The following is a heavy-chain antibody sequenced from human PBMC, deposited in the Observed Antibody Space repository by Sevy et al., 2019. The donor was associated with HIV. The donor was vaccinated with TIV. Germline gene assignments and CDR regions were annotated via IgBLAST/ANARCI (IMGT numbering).Heavy chain of an antibody. CDR1: GFTFSNYA. D-gene: IGHD6-19*01. CDR2: IRISGGNT. V-gene: IGHV3-23*01. CDR3: AKEWTQLSDWYGELDY. J-gene: IGHJ4*02. Sequence: GGSLRLSFAASGFTFSNYAMSWVRQAPGKGLEGVSSIRISGGNTYYADSVKGRFTISRDNSKNTLYLQMNSLRAEDTAVYYCAKEWTQLSDWYGELDYWCQGSLVTVSS.